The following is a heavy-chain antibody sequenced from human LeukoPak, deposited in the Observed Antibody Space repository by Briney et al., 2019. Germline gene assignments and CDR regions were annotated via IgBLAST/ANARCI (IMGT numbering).Heavy chain of an antibody. Sequence: ASVKVSCKASGYTFIGYYIHWVRQAPGQGLEWMGWMNPNSGNTGYAQKFQGRVTMTRDTSISTAYMELSRLRSDDTAVYYCARGTGEGYSYGRYYFDYWGQGTLVTVSS. CDR3: ARGTGEGYSYGRYYFDY. J-gene: IGHJ4*02. CDR2: MNPNSGNT. D-gene: IGHD5-18*01. CDR1: GYTFIGYY. V-gene: IGHV1-2*02.